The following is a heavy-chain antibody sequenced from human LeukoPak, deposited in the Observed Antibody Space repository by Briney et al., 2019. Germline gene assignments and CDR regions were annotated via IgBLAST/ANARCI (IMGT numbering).Heavy chain of an antibody. CDR3: ARASITMARGELVFYFDY. V-gene: IGHV1-3*03. CDR2: ITTGRGET. CDR1: GYTFTDYA. D-gene: IGHD3-10*01. J-gene: IGHJ4*02. Sequence: ASVKVSCKASGYTFTDYALHWVRQAPGQSLEWMGWITTGRGETRYSQDFQRRITLTRDKSANTVYMDLSDLTSEDTAVYYCARASITMARGELVFYFDYWGQGTLVTVSS.